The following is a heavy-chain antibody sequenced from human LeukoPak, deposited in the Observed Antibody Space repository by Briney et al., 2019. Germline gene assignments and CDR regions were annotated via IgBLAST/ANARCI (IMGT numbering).Heavy chain of an antibody. Sequence: PGGSLRLSCVASGFTFSSYAMSWVRQAPGKGLEWVSVISDSGGSTYYADSVKGRFTISRDNSKNTLYLQMNSLRAEDTAVYYCPKGGSGWYGYFDYWGQGTLVTVSS. CDR2: ISDSGGST. J-gene: IGHJ4*02. D-gene: IGHD6-19*01. CDR3: PKGGSGWYGYFDY. CDR1: GFTFSSYA. V-gene: IGHV3-23*01.